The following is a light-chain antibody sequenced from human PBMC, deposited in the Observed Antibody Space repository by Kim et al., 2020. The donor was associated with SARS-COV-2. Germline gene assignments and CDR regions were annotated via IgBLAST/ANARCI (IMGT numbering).Light chain of an antibody. J-gene: IGLJ1*01. CDR1: NIGNKN. Sequence: APGKTARMTCGGDNIGNKNVHWYQQKPGQAPVLVIYYDRDRPSGIPERFSGSNSGNTATLTSSRVEAGDEADYYCQVWDSSNDHYVFGTGTKVTVL. CDR3: QVWDSSNDHYV. CDR2: YDR. V-gene: IGLV3-21*04.